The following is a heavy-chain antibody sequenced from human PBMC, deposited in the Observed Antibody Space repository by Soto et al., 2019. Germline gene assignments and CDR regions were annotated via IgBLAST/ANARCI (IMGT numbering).Heavy chain of an antibody. Sequence: GGSLRLSCAASGFTFSSYWMHWVRQAPGKGLVWVSRINSDGSSTSYADSVKGRFTISRDNAKNTLYLQMNSLRAEDTAVYYCARDKPYYYCSGSLRETDAFDIWGQGTMVTVSS. CDR3: ARDKPYYYCSGSLRETDAFDI. CDR1: GFTFSSYW. J-gene: IGHJ3*02. CDR2: INSDGSST. V-gene: IGHV3-74*01. D-gene: IGHD3-10*01.